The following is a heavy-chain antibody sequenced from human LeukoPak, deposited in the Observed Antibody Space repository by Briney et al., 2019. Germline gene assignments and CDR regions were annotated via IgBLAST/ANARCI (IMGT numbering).Heavy chain of an antibody. Sequence: PGGSLRLSCAASGFTFSSYEMHWVRQAPGKGLEWASYISSSGSTIYYADSVKGRFTISRDNAKNSLYLQMSSLRAEDTALYYCAKEFDLGSSSWYYYDSSGYPLLFYWGQGTLVTVSS. CDR2: ISSSGSTI. J-gene: IGHJ4*02. D-gene: IGHD3-22*01. CDR3: AKEFDLGSSSWYYYDSSGYPLLFY. CDR1: GFTFSSYE. V-gene: IGHV3-48*03.